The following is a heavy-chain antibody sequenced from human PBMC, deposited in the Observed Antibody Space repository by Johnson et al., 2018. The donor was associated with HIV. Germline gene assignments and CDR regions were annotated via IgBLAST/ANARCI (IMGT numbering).Heavy chain of an antibody. Sequence: QVQLVESGGNLVKPGGSLSLSCTASGLSFSDSYMNWIRQAPGKGLELISYISNAGTTIYYTDSVRGRITISRDNAKKSVFRRRHNLRAEDTAMYYCARHSSLDIWGQGTMVTVSS. V-gene: IGHV3-11*04. J-gene: IGHJ3*02. CDR3: ARHSSLDI. CDR2: ISNAGTTI. CDR1: GLSFSDSY.